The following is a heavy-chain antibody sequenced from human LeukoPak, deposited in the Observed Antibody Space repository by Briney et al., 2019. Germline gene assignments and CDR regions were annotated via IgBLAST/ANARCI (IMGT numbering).Heavy chain of an antibody. CDR3: ARVWGGYYDSSAYFLIDP. V-gene: IGHV1-18*01. J-gene: IGHJ5*02. CDR2: ISAYNGNT. CDR1: VYTFTSYG. D-gene: IGHD3-22*01. Sequence: ASVKASCKASVYTFTSYGISWVRQAPGQGLEWMGWISAYNGNTNYAQKLQGRVTMTTDTSTSTAYMELRSLRSDDTAVYYCARVWGGYYDSSAYFLIDPWGQGTLVTVSS.